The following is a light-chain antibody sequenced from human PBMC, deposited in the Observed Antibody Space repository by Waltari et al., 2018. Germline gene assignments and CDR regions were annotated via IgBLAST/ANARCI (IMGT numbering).Light chain of an antibody. CDR1: SGHSSNV. J-gene: IGLJ3*02. CDR2: VNSDGSD. Sequence: QLVVTQSPSASAPLGASVKLTCTLSSGHSSNVIAWLQQRPEKGPRYLMKVNSDGSDSKGDEIPGRFSGSSSGAERYLTISSRQSDDEADYYCQTGGHGTWVFGGGTKLTVL. V-gene: IGLV4-69*01. CDR3: QTGGHGTWV.